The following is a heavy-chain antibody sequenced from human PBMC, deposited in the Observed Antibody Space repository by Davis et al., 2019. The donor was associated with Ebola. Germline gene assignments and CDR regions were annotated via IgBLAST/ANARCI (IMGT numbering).Heavy chain of an antibody. V-gene: IGHV3-30*18. CDR1: GVTLRDHY. CDR2: TSYDETNI. CDR3: VKDDQEMATIYLFDV. J-gene: IGHJ4*02. Sequence: PGGSLRLSCTVSGVTLRDHYMSWIRQIPGKGLEWVAMTSYDETNIHYADSVRGRFTISRDNSKNTLYLQMDRLRHEDTAVYHCVKDDQEMATIYLFDVWGQGTLVTVSS. D-gene: IGHD5-24*01.